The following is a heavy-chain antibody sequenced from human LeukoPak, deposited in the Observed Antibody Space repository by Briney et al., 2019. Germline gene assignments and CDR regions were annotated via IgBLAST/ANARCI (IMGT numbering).Heavy chain of an antibody. J-gene: IGHJ4*02. CDR2: IYYSGST. CDR3: ARGRYGWLPFDY. D-gene: IGHD3-16*01. Sequence: SETLSLTCTVSGGSMSSYYWSWIRQPPGKGLEWIGYIYYSGSTNYNPSLKSRVTISVDTSKNQFTLKLSSVTAADTAVYYRARGRYGWLPFDYWGQGTLVTVSS. CDR1: GGSMSSYY. V-gene: IGHV4-59*01.